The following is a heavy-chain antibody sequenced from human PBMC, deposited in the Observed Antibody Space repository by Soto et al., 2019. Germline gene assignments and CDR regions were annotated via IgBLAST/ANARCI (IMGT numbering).Heavy chain of an antibody. CDR1: GATFGNTA. CDR2: IVPLFGTA. D-gene: IGHD3-3*01. J-gene: IGHJ5*02. Sequence: QVQLVQSGAEEKEPGSSVNVSCKTSGATFGNTAVTWVRQAPGQGLEWIGGIVPLFGTANYAQKFRGRVTITADESTSTANMELSSLRTDDTAVYYCARDGDPGYSFWSGPLGGGRFDPWGQGTLVTVSS. V-gene: IGHV1-69*12. CDR3: ARDGDPGYSFWSGPLGGGRFDP.